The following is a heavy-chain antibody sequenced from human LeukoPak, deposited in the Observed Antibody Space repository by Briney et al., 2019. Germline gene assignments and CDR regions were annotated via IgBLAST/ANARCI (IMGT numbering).Heavy chain of an antibody. CDR1: GFTFSSCG. Sequence: GGSLRLSCAASGFTFSSCGMHWVRQAPGKGLEWVAVIWYDGSNEYCADSVKGRFTISRDNSKNTLYLQMNSLRAEDTAVYYCARDHEWGRAYFDYWGQGTLVTVSS. V-gene: IGHV3-33*08. CDR2: IWYDGSNE. CDR3: ARDHEWGRAYFDY. D-gene: IGHD1-26*01. J-gene: IGHJ4*02.